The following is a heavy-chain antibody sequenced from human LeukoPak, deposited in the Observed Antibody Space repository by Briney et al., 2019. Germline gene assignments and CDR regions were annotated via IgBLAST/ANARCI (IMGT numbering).Heavy chain of an antibody. J-gene: IGHJ4*02. CDR1: GFLFSSKH. CDR2: IYINPVTT. V-gene: IGHV3-66*01. Sequence: GSLSLSCAASGFLFSSKHMNWVRQTPGKGLEWVSIIYINPVTTHYADSVKGRFTISKDNSKNTLYLQKNNQRAEGSAVYYCARDGSYYYFDYWGQGTLVTVSS. CDR3: ARDGSYYYFDY. D-gene: IGHD2-21*01.